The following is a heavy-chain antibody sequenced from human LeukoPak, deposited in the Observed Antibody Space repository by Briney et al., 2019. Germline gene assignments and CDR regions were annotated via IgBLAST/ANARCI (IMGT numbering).Heavy chain of an antibody. J-gene: IGHJ5*02. Sequence: PSETLSLTCTVSGFSITSGFYWGWIRQPPGKGLEWIGSIYHSGSTYYNPSLKSRVTISVDTSKNQFFLKLSSVTAADTAMYYCAASKGSYNWFDPWGQGTLDTVSS. CDR1: GFSITSGFY. CDR3: AASKGSYNWFDP. V-gene: IGHV4-38-2*02. CDR2: IYHSGST.